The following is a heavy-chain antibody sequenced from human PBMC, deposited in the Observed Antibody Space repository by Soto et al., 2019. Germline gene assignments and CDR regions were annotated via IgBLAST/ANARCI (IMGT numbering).Heavy chain of an antibody. V-gene: IGHV4-30-2*01. CDR2: IYHSGT. Sequence: QLQLQESGSGLVKPSQTLSLTCAVSGGSISSGGYSWSWIRQPPGKGLEWIGYIYHSGTYYNPSLKGRVTISVDRSKNQFSLKLSSVTAADTAVYYWARAGGLGAVAVDYWGQGTLVTVSS. D-gene: IGHD6-19*01. CDR3: ARAGGLGAVAVDY. J-gene: IGHJ4*02. CDR1: GGSISSGGYS.